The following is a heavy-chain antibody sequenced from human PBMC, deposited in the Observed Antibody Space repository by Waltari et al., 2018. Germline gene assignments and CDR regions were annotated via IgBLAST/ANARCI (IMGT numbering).Heavy chain of an antibody. D-gene: IGHD3-3*01. CDR2: IYYSGST. V-gene: IGHV4-39*07. CDR3: ARGLRFLEWLSPYYYYYYMDV. CDR1: GGSISSSSYY. Sequence: QLQLQESGPGLVKPSETLSLTCTVSGGSISSSSYYWGWIRQPPGQGLEWIGSIYYSGSTDYNPSLKSRVTIAVDTSKNQFSLKLSSVTAADTAVYYCARGLRFLEWLSPYYYYYYMDVWGKGTTVTISS. J-gene: IGHJ6*03.